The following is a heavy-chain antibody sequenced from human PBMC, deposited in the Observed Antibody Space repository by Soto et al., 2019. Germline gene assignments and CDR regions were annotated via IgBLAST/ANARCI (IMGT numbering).Heavy chain of an antibody. CDR2: ISSSSSYI. V-gene: IGHV3-21*01. Sequence: EVQLVESGGGPVKPGGSLRLSCAASEFTFSSYTMNWVRQAPGKGLEWVSSISSSSSYIYYADSVKGRFTISRDNAKNSLYLQMNSLRAEDTAVYYCARDLYYYDSSAYYGYWGQGTLVTVSS. D-gene: IGHD3-22*01. CDR3: ARDLYYYDSSAYYGY. CDR1: EFTFSSYT. J-gene: IGHJ4*02.